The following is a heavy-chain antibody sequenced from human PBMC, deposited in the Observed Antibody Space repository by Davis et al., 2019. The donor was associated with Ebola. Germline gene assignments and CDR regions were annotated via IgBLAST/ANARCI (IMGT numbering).Heavy chain of an antibody. V-gene: IGHV3-23*01. Sequence: GESLKISCAASGFTFSNYAMSWVRQAPGEGLEWVSGISGNGGSTYYADSVKGRFTISRDNSKNTMYVQMISLRVEDTAVYYCAKEKGKLERLIGDYWGQGTLVTVSS. D-gene: IGHD1-1*01. CDR2: ISGNGGST. CDR1: GFTFSNYA. CDR3: AKEKGKLERLIGDY. J-gene: IGHJ4*02.